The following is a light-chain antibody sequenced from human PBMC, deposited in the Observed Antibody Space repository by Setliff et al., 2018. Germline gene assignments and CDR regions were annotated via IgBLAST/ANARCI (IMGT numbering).Light chain of an antibody. Sequence: QPALTQPASVSGSPGQSITISCTGTSSDVGAYNYVSWYQQHPRQAPKLMIYDVSKRPSGVSYRFSGSKSGNTASLTISGLQAGDEADDFCTSYASGSTYVVFGGGTKGTV. CDR1: SSDVGAYNY. CDR2: DVS. J-gene: IGLJ2*01. V-gene: IGLV2-14*03. CDR3: TSYASGSTYVV.